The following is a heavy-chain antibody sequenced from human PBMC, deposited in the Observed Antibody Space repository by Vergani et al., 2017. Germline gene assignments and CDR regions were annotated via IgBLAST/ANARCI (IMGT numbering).Heavy chain of an antibody. V-gene: IGHV4-59*01. CDR2: IYYSGST. CDR3: ARTPRWAAAGTYFQH. D-gene: IGHD6-13*01. Sequence: QVQLQESGPGLVKPSETLSLTCTVSGGSISSYYWSWIRQPPGKGLEWIGYIYYSGSTNYNPSLKSRVTISVDTSKNQFSLKLSSVTAADTAVYYCARTPRWAAAGTYFQHWGQCTLVTVSS. CDR1: GGSISSYY. J-gene: IGHJ1*01.